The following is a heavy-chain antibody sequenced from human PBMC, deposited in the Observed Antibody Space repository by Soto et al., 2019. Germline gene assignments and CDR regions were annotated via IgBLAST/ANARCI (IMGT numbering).Heavy chain of an antibody. Sequence: QVQLVQSGAEVKKPGASVKVSCKASGYTFTSYGISWVRQAPGQGLEWMGWISAYNGNTNYAQKLQGRVTMTTDTSTSTAYMELRSLRTDDTAVYYCARDKVSHFIPYYYYYGMDVWGQGTTVTVSS. J-gene: IGHJ6*02. V-gene: IGHV1-18*01. D-gene: IGHD3-3*02. CDR2: ISAYNGNT. CDR3: ARDKVSHFIPYYYYYGMDV. CDR1: GYTFTSYG.